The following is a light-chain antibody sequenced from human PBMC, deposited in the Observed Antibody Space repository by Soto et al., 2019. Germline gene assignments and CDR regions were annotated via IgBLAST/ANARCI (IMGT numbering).Light chain of an antibody. J-gene: IGLJ1*01. CDR3: ATWGDSLSGYV. CDR1: SSNIGSNT. Sequence: QAVVTQPPSASGTPGQRVTIACSGSSSNIGSNTVNWYQHLPGTAPRLLIHSNNERPSGVPDRFSGSKSGTSASLAISGLQSEDEADYYCATWGDSLSGYVFGTGTKLTVL. CDR2: SNN. V-gene: IGLV1-44*01.